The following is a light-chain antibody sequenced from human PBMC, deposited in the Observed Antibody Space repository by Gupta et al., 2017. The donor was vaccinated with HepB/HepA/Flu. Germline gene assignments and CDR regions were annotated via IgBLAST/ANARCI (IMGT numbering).Light chain of an antibody. CDR3: SSYAGSNNVL. J-gene: IGLJ2*01. Sequence: QSALTQPPSASGSPGQSVTISCPGTSSDVGGYNYVSWYQQYPGKAPKLMIYEVTRRPSGVPDRFSGSKSGNTASLTVSGLQAEDEADYYCSSYAGSNNVLFGGGTKLTVL. CDR1: SSDVGGYNY. V-gene: IGLV2-8*01. CDR2: EVT.